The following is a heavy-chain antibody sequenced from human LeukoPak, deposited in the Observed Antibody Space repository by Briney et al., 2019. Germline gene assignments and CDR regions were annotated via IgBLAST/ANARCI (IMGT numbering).Heavy chain of an antibody. CDR1: GFTFSSYA. CDR3: ARVEDFDY. V-gene: IGHV3-30-3*01. Sequence: PGGSLRLSCAASGFTFSSYAMHWVRKAPGKGLEWVAVISYDGSNKYYADSVKSRFTISRDNSKNSLYLQMNSLRAGDTAVYYCARVEDFDYWGQGTLVTVAS. J-gene: IGHJ4*02. CDR2: ISYDGSNK.